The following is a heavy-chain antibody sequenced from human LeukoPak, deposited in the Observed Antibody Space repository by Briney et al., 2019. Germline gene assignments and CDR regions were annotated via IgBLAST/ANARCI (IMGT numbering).Heavy chain of an antibody. J-gene: IGHJ4*02. D-gene: IGHD2-21*02. CDR3: ARVSVVVTALFDY. V-gene: IGHV3-66*01. CDR1: GFTVSSNY. Sequence: GGSLRLSCAVSGFTVSSNYMSWVRQAPGKGLEWVSIIYGSGDTYYADSVKGRFTISRDNAKNSLYLQMNSLRAEDTAVYYCARVSVVVTALFDYWGQGTLVTVSS. CDR2: IYGSGDT.